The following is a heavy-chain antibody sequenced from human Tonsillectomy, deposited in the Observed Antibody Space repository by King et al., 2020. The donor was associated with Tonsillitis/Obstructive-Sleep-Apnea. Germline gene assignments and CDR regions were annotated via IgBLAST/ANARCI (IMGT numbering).Heavy chain of an antibody. CDR2: ISSNGGNT. CDR3: ARGESDYVWGTYYYYYMDV. J-gene: IGHJ6*03. CDR1: GFTFSSYA. V-gene: IGHV3-64*01. D-gene: IGHD3-16*01. Sequence: VQLVESGGGLVQPGGSLRLSCAASGFTFSSYAMHWVRQGPGKGLEYVSAISSNGGNTYYANSVKGRFTISRDNSKNTLSLQMGSLRAEDMSVYSCARGESDYVWGTYYYYYMDVWGKGTTVTVSS.